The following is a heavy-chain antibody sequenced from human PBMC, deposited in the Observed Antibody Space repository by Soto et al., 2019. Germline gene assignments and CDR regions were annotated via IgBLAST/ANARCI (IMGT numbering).Heavy chain of an antibody. CDR2: ISGSGGST. CDR3: VFDFWSGYYRGRYFDY. V-gene: IGHV3-23*01. J-gene: IGHJ4*02. Sequence: EVQLLESGGGLVQPGGSLRLSCAASGFTFSSYAMSWVRQAPGKGLEWVSAISGSGGSTYYADSVKGRFTISRDNSKNTLYLQMNSLRAEDTAVYYCVFDFWSGYYRGRYFDYWGQGTLSPSPQ. D-gene: IGHD3-3*01. CDR1: GFTFSSYA.